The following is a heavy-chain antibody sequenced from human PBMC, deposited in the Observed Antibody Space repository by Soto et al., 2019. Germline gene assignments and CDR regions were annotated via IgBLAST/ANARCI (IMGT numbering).Heavy chain of an antibody. CDR3: AKDLIPPAGYYDSSGSFDY. CDR1: GFTFSSYA. Sequence: PGGSLRLSCAAAGFTFSSYAMSWVRQAPGKGLEWVSAISGSGGSTYYADSVKGRFTIPRDNSKNTPYLQMNSLRAEDTAVYYSAKDLIPPAGYYDSSGSFDYWGQGTLVTVSS. J-gene: IGHJ4*02. D-gene: IGHD3-22*01. CDR2: ISGSGGST. V-gene: IGHV3-23*01.